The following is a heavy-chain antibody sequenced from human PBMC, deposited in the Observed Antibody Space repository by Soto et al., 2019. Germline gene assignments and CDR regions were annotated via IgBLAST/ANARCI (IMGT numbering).Heavy chain of an antibody. J-gene: IGHJ6*02. CDR3: AREGQYQLLYXREGGRGSKHYYYGMDV. D-gene: IGHD2-2*02. Sequence: GESLKISCKGSGYSFTSYWIGWVRQMPGKGLEWMGIIYPGDSDTRYSPSFQGQVTISADKSISTAYLQWSSLKASDTAMYYCAREGQYQLLYXREGGRGSKHYYYGMDVWGQGTTVTVSS. CDR2: IYPGDSDT. V-gene: IGHV5-51*01. CDR1: GYSFTSYW.